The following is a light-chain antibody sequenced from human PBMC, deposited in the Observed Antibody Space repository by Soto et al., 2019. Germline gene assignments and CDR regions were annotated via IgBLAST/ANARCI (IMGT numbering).Light chain of an antibody. V-gene: IGLV2-14*03. J-gene: IGLJ1*01. CDR3: SSYTSSSTLEV. Sequence: QSALTQPASVSGSPGQSISISCTGTSRDVGAYDYVSWYQQHPDKAPKLMIYEVNSRPSGVSNRFSGSKSANTASLTISGLQAEDEADYYCSSYTSSSTLEVFGTGTKLTVL. CDR1: SRDVGAYDY. CDR2: EVN.